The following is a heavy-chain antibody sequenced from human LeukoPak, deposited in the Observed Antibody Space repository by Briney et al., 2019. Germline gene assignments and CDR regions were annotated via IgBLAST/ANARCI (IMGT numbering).Heavy chain of an antibody. CDR1: GFTLSNAW. V-gene: IGHV3-15*01. CDR2: IKSKTDGGTT. D-gene: IGHD3-10*01. CDR3: TTGGVRGVISLGDY. J-gene: IGHJ4*02. Sequence: GGSLRLSCAASGFTLSNAWMSWVRQAPGKGLEWVGHIKSKTDGGTTDYAAPVKGGFTISRDDPKNTLYLQKNSLKTEDTAVYYCTTGGVRGVISLGDYWGQGTLVTVSS.